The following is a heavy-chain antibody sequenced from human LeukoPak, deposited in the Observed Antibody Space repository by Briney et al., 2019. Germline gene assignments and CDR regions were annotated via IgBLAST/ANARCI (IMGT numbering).Heavy chain of an antibody. J-gene: IGHJ6*02. CDR3: ASGPLSEIYQWLVLSLMDV. CDR1: GFTFSSYS. Sequence: GGSLRLSCAASGFTFSSYSMNWVRQAPGKGLEWVSSISSSSSYIYYADSVKGRFTISRDNAKNTLYLQMNLRAEDTALYYCASGPLSEIYQWLVLSLMDVWGEGTTVNVSS. CDR2: ISSSSSYI. D-gene: IGHD6-19*01. V-gene: IGHV3-21*04.